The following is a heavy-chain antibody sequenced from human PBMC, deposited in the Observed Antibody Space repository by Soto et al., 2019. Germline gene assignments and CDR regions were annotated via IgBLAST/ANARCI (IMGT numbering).Heavy chain of an antibody. Sequence: PSETLSLTCTVSGDSISSSTSFWGWVRQPPGKGLEWIGSIYYSGSTYYNPSLKSRVTISVDTSKNHFSLKLSSVTAADTAVYYCARHLGEGYFDYWGQGTRVT. V-gene: IGHV4-39*01. CDR2: IYYSGST. CDR3: ARHLGEGYFDY. J-gene: IGHJ4*02. CDR1: GDSISSSTSF.